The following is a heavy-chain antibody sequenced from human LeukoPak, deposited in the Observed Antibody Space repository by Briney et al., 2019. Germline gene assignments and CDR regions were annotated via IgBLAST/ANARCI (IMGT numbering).Heavy chain of an antibody. CDR1: GGTFSSYA. V-gene: IGHV1-69*04. J-gene: IGHJ4*02. CDR2: IIPILGIA. D-gene: IGHD4-17*01. CDR3: ARHGTHDYGDYGPGY. Sequence: SVKVSCKASGGTFSSYAISWVRQAAGQGLEWMGSIIPILGIANYAQKFQGRVTITADKSTSTAYMELSSLRSEDTAVYYCARHGTHDYGDYGPGYWGQGTLVTVSS.